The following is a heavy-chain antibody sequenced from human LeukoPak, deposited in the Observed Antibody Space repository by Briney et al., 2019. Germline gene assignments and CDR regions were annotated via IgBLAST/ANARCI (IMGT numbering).Heavy chain of an antibody. CDR1: GITLSNYG. J-gene: IGHJ4*02. CDR3: AKRGVVIRVVLVGFHKEAYYFDS. CDR2: LSGSGGGT. Sequence: GGSLRLSCAVSGITLSNYGMSWVRQAPGKGLEWVAGLSGSGGGTNYADSVQGRFTISRDNPKNTLYLQMNSLRAEDTAVYFCAKRGVVIRVVLVGFHKEAYYFDSWGQGALVTVSS. D-gene: IGHD3-10*01. V-gene: IGHV3-23*01.